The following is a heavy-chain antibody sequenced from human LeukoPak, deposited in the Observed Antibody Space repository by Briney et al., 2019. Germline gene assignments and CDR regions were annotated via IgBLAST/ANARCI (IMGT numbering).Heavy chain of an antibody. CDR3: ARENSSGYYREYYFDY. CDR1: GGSFSGYY. J-gene: IGHJ4*02. D-gene: IGHD3-22*01. CDR2: IYYSGST. V-gene: IGHV4-59*01. Sequence: SETLSLTCAVYGGSFSGYYWSWIRQPPGKGLEWIGYIYYSGSTNYNPSLKSRVTISVDTSKNQFSLKLSSVTAADTAVYYCARENSSGYYREYYFDYWGQGTLVTVSS.